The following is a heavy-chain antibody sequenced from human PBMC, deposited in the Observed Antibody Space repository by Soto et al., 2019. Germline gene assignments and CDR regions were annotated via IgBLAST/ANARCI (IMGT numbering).Heavy chain of an antibody. D-gene: IGHD2-15*01. CDR1: GFRFSDYS. V-gene: IGHV3-48*01. J-gene: IGHJ4*02. CDR3: ASRIGYCSGGSCRHQSTYFDY. CDR2: ISSSSFTI. Sequence: PGASLRLSCAASGFRFSDYSMNWVRQALGRRLEWVSCISSSSFTIHYADSVVGRFAISRDNAKNSLYLQMNSLRAEDTAVYYCASRIGYCSGGSCRHQSTYFDYRGQGTLVTVSS.